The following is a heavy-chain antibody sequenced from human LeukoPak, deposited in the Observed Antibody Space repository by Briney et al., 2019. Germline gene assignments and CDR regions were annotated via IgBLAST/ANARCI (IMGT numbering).Heavy chain of an antibody. CDR2: ISSSGSTI. J-gene: IGHJ6*03. V-gene: IGHV3-11*04. CDR3: ARDPYSGTYGDTYYYYMDV. D-gene: IGHD1-26*01. CDR1: GFTFSDYY. Sequence: GGSLRLSCAASGFTFSDYYMSWIRQAPGKGLEWVSYISSSGSTIYYADSVKGRFAISRDNARNSLYLQMNSLRAEDTAVYYCARDPYSGTYGDTYYYYMDVWGKGTTVTISS.